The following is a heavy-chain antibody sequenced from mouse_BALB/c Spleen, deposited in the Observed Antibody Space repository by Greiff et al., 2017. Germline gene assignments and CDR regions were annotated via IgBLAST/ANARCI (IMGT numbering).Heavy chain of an antibody. Sequence: EVKVEESGPSLVKPSQTLSLTCSVTGDSITSGYWNWIRKFPGNKLEYMGYISYSGSTYYNPSLKSRISITRDTSKNQYYLQLNSVTTEDTATYYCASYGSSPYWYFDVWGAGTTVTVSS. CDR1: GDSITSGY. CDR3: ASYGSSPYWYFDV. V-gene: IGHV3-8*02. CDR2: ISYSGST. D-gene: IGHD1-1*01. J-gene: IGHJ1*01.